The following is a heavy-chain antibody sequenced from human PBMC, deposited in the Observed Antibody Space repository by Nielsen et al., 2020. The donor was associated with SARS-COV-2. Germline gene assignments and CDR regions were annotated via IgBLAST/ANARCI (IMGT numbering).Heavy chain of an antibody. Sequence: GESLKISCAASGFSFDRYSMNWVRQAPGKGLEWVSFVSATSGYIYYADSVKGRFTISRDNAKNTLYLQMNSLRAEDTAIYYCARDDSGTHWRTPSVFDSWGQGTLVTVSS. V-gene: IGHV3-21*06. D-gene: IGHD1-26*01. CDR2: VSATSGYI. J-gene: IGHJ4*02. CDR1: GFSFDRYS. CDR3: ARDDSGTHWRTPSVFDS.